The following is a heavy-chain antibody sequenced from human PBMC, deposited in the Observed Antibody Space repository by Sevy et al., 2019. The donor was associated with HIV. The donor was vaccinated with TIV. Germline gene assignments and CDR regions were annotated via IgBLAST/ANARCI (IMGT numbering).Heavy chain of an antibody. V-gene: IGHV3-23*01. J-gene: IGHJ4*02. Sequence: GGSLRLSCAASGFTFSKYSMSWVRQPPGKGLEWVSTFSFGCGELNYADSVKGRFTISRDNSKSSVDLQMNNLRPEDTAVYYCAREGCTKPHDYWGQGTLVIVSS. D-gene: IGHD2-8*01. CDR3: AREGCTKPHDY. CDR2: FSFGCGEL. CDR1: GFTFSKYS.